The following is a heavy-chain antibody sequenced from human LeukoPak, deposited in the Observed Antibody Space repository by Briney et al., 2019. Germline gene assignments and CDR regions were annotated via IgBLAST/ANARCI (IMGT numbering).Heavy chain of an antibody. CDR2: IYHTGNT. D-gene: IGHD3-3*01. J-gene: IGHJ6*03. CDR1: GDSITGYY. Sequence: SETLSLTCTVSGDSITGYYWGWIRQPPGKGLEWIGNIYHTGNTYYNPSLKSRVTISVDTSKNQFSLKLSSVTAADTAVYYCAREPHLPRVTIFGVVIPYYMDVWGKGTTVTVSS. CDR3: AREPHLPRVTIFGVVIPYYMDV. V-gene: IGHV4-38-2*02.